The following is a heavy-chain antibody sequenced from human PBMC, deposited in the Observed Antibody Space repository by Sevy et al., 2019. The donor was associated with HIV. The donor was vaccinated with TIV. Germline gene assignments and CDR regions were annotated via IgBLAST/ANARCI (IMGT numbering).Heavy chain of an antibody. J-gene: IGHJ4*02. D-gene: IGHD6-6*01. CDR3: ARFRPSPHNSSSHFDY. V-gene: IGHV5-51*01. CDR2: IYPGHSDT. Sequence: GESLKISCKGSGYSFTSYWIGWVRQMPGKGLEWMRIIYPGHSDTRYSPSFQGQVTISADKSISTAYLQWSSLKASDTAMYYCARFRPSPHNSSSHFDYWGQGTLVTVSS. CDR1: GYSFTSYW.